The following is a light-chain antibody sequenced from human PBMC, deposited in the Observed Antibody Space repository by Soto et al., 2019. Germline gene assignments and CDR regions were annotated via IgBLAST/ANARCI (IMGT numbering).Light chain of an antibody. CDR1: QSVSRNY. CDR3: QQRRSWPPT. V-gene: IGKV3-11*01. CDR2: EAS. Sequence: ELVLTQSPGTLSLSPGERATLSCRASQSVSRNYLAWYQQKPGQAPRLLMYEASNRATGIPATFSANGSGTDFTLTITNLEPEDFAVYYCQQRRSWPPTFGGGTKVDIK. J-gene: IGKJ4*01.